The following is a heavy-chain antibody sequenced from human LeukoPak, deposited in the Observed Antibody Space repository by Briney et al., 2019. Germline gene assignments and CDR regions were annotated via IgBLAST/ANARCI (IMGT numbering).Heavy chain of an antibody. J-gene: IGHJ4*02. CDR1: GGSISGHY. CDR3: TTDFTTGGSSGYYVFDY. Sequence: ETLSLTCSVSGGSISGHYWTWIRQPPGKGLEWVGRIKSKTDGGTTDYAAPVKGRFTISRDDSKNTLYLQMNSLKTEDTAVYYCTTDFTTGGSSGYYVFDYWGQGTLVTVSS. D-gene: IGHD3-22*01. V-gene: IGHV3-15*01. CDR2: IKSKTDGGTT.